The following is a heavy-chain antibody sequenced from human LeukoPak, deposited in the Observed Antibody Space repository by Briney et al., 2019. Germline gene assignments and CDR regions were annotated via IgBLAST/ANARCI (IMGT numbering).Heavy chain of an antibody. CDR3: ASDYGSGGYYDY. D-gene: IGHD3-10*01. J-gene: IGHJ4*02. CDR1: GFTFSSYS. Sequence: GGSLRLSCAASGFTFSSYSMNWVRQAPGKGLEWVSSISSSSSYIYYADSVKGRFTISRDNAKNSLYLQMNSLRAEDTAVYYCASDYGSGGYYDYWGQGTLVTVSS. V-gene: IGHV3-21*01. CDR2: ISSSSSYI.